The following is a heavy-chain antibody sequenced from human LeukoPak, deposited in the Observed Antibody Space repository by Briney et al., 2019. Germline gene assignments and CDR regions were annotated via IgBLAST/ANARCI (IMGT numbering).Heavy chain of an antibody. CDR3: ARDRTVTTPNWFDP. CDR1: GGTFSSYA. V-gene: IGHV1-2*04. J-gene: IGHJ5*02. D-gene: IGHD4-17*01. Sequence: ASVKVSCKASGGTFSSYAISWVRQAPGQGLEWMGWINPNSGGTNYAQKFQGWVTMTRDTSISTAYMELGRLRSDDTAVYYCARDRTVTTPNWFDPWGQGTLVTVSS. CDR2: INPNSGGT.